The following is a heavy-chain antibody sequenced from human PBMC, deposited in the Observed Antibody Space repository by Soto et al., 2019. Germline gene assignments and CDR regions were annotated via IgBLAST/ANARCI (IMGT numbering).Heavy chain of an antibody. CDR1: GFSLSSYS. Sequence: GGSLRLSCAASGFSLSSYSIHWVRQAPGKGLDWVAVISYDGNTQFYGDSVKGRFIVSRDNSRNTLYLQLNNLQAEDTAVYYCAKVSRPSRISTPDFDYWGQGT. CDR2: ISYDGNTQ. CDR3: AKVSRPSRISTPDFDY. J-gene: IGHJ4*02. V-gene: IGHV3-30-3*01.